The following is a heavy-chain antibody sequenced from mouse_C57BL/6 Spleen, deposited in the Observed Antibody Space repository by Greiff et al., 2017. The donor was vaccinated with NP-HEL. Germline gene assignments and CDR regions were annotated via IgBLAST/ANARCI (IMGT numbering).Heavy chain of an antibody. V-gene: IGHV1-66*01. Sequence: VKLVESGPELVKPGASVKISCKASGYSFTSYYIHWVKQRPGQGLEWIGWIYPGSGNTKYNEKFKGKATLTADTSSSTAYMQLSSLTSEDSAVYYCARGGDYAPFAYWGQGTLVTVSA. CDR3: ARGGDYAPFAY. CDR1: GYSFTSYY. J-gene: IGHJ3*01. CDR2: IYPGSGNT. D-gene: IGHD1-1*02.